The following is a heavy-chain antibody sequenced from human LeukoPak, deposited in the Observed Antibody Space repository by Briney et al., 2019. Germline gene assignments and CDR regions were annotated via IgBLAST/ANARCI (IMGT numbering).Heavy chain of an antibody. CDR3: AKPASSIAARPTGGFDP. CDR1: GGSISSSY. V-gene: IGHV3-23*01. CDR2: ISGSGGST. J-gene: IGHJ5*02. Sequence: ETLSLTCTVSGGSISSSYWSWIRQPPGKGLEWVSAISGSGGSTYYADSVKGRFTISRDNSKNTLYLQMNSLRAEDTAVYYCAKPASSIAARPTGGFDPWGQGTLVTVSS. D-gene: IGHD6-6*01.